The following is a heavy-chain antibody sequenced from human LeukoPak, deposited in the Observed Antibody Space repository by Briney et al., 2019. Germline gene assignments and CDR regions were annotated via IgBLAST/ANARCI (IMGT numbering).Heavy chain of an antibody. V-gene: IGHV1-8*01. CDR1: GYTFTSYD. CDR3: ARVGTMVRGVTGD. D-gene: IGHD3-10*01. Sequence: GASVKVSCKSSGYTFTSYDINWVRQATGQGLEWMGWMNPNSGNTGYAQKFQGRVTMTRNTSISTAYMELSSLRSEDTAVYYCARVGTMVRGVTGDWGQGTLVTVSS. CDR2: MNPNSGNT. J-gene: IGHJ4*02.